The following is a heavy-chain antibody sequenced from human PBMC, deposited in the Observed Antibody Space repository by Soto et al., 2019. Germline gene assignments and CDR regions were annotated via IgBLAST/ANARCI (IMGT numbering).Heavy chain of an antibody. CDR2: IYYSGST. CDR1: GGSISSSSYY. Sequence: ETLSLTCTVSGGSISSSSYYWGWIRQPPGKGLEWIGSIYYSGSTYYNPSLKSRVTISSDTSKNQFSLSVSSVTAADTAVYYCARAPETPPIVRVVVPYFFDSWGQGTLVTVSS. D-gene: IGHD3-16*02. CDR3: ARAPETPPIVRVVVPYFFDS. V-gene: IGHV4-39*07. J-gene: IGHJ4*02.